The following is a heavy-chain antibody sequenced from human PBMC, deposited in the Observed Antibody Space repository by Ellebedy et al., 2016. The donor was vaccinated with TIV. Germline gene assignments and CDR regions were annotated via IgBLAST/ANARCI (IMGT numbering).Heavy chain of an antibody. CDR3: ARQRGTSIADRHIFEQ. CDR2: INHSGST. CDR1: GGSLSGYY. Sequence: SETLSLTXAVSGGSLSGYYWSWVRQSPGKGLEWMGEINHSGSTNYIPSLKSRVTISVDTSKNQVSLNLTSVTAADTAMYFCARQRGTSIADRHIFEQWGQGTLVTVSS. J-gene: IGHJ4*02. D-gene: IGHD6-6*01. V-gene: IGHV4-34*01.